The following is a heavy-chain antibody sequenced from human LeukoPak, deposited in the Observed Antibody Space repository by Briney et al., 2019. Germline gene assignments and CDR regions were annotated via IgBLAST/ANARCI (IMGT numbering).Heavy chain of an antibody. J-gene: IGHJ4*02. CDR1: GGTFSSYA. V-gene: IGHV1-69*13. Sequence: ASVKVSCKASGGTFSSYAISWVRQAPGQGLEWMGGIIPIFGTANYAQKFQGRVTITADESTSTAYMELSSLRSEDTAVYYCARDFERATNTYYFDYWGQGTLVTVSS. CDR2: IIPIFGTA. D-gene: IGHD1-26*01. CDR3: ARDFERATNTYYFDY.